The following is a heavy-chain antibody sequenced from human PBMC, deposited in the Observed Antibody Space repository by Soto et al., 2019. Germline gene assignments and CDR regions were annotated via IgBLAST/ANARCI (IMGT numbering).Heavy chain of an antibody. D-gene: IGHD2-2*01. CDR3: AILGYCSSTSCY. CDR1: GFSFSDHY. CDR2: TRNKANNYTT. Sequence: PGGSLRLSCAASGFSFSDHYMDWVRQAPGKGLEWVGRTRNKANNYTTEYAASVRGRFTISRDDSKNSLYLQMNSLKTEDTAVYYCAILGYCSSTSCYWGQGTLVTVSS. J-gene: IGHJ4*02. V-gene: IGHV3-72*01.